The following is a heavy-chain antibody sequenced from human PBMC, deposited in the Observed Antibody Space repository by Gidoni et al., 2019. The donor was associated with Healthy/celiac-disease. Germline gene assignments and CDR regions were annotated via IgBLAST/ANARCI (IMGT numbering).Heavy chain of an antibody. CDR2: ISSSSSYI. V-gene: IGHV3-21*01. CDR1: GFTFSSYS. Sequence: EVQLVEPGGGLVKPGGSLRLYRPASGFTFSSYSMNWVRQAPGKGLEWVSSISSSSSYIYYADSVKGRFTSSRDNAKNSLYLQMNSLRAEDTAVYYCAREEADVWGKGTTVTVSS. J-gene: IGHJ6*04. CDR3: AREEADV.